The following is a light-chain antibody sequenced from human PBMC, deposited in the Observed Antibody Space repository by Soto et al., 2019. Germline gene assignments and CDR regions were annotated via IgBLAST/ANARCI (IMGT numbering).Light chain of an antibody. CDR3: HQYDSLPLT. J-gene: IGKJ4*01. Sequence: EIVLAQSPGTLSLSPGERATLSCRASQSLSNNYLAWYQQKRGQPPRLLIYGASIRATAIPDRFSGSGSGTDFTLTISRLEPEDFAVYYCHQYDSLPLTLGGGTKVDIK. V-gene: IGKV3-20*01. CDR1: QSLSNNY. CDR2: GAS.